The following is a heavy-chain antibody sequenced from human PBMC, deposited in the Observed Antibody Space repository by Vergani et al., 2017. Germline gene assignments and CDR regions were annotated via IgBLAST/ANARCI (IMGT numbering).Heavy chain of an antibody. D-gene: IGHD3-10*01. CDR3: ARDISITMVRGVITLDY. J-gene: IGHJ4*02. CDR2: IIPIFGTA. Sequence: QVQLVQSGAEVKKPGSSVKVSCKASGGTFSSYAISWVRQAPGQGLERMGGIIPIFGTANYAQKFQGRVTITADESTSTAYMELSSLRSEDTAVYYCARDISITMVRGVITLDYWGQGTLVTVSS. CDR1: GGTFSSYA. V-gene: IGHV1-69*12.